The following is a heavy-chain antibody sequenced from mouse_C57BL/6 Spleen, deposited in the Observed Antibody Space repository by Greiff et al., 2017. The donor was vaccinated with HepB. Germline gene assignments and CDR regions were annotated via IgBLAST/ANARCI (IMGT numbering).Heavy chain of an antibody. CDR1: GFTFSDYY. V-gene: IGHV5-12*01. CDR2: ISNGGGST. Sequence: EVQVVESGGGLVQPGGSLKLSCAASGFTFSDYYMYWVRQTPEKRLEWVAYISNGGGSTYYPDTVKGRFTISRDNAKNTLYLQMSRLKSEDTAMYYCARLYYYGSLDDWGQGTTLTVSS. J-gene: IGHJ2*01. CDR3: ARLYYYGSLDD. D-gene: IGHD1-1*01.